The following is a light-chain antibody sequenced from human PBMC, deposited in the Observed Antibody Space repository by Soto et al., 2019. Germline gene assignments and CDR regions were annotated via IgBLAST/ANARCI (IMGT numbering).Light chain of an antibody. CDR1: QDIKHY. CDR2: DTS. Sequence: DIQMTQSPSSLSASVGDRVTITCQARQDIKHYLNWYQQKPGKAPNLLIYDTSILETGVPSRFSGSGSGTDFTFTISSLQPEDIATYYCQPYDHSPITSAQGTRLEIK. J-gene: IGKJ5*01. CDR3: QPYDHSPIT. V-gene: IGKV1-33*01.